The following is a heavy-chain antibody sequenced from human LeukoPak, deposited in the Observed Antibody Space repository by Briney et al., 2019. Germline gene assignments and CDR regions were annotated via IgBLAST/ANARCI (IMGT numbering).Heavy chain of an antibody. CDR3: ARRAGGWFDY. D-gene: IGHD2-15*01. J-gene: IGHJ4*02. V-gene: IGHV3-53*01. Sequence: GESLRLSCAASGFTVSNNYMNWVRQAPGKGLEWLSVVDNGDNIYYADSVKGRFTISRDNSKNTVYLQMNSLRAEDTAVYYCARRAGGWFDYWGQGTLVTVSS. CDR1: GFTVSNNY. CDR2: VDNGDNI.